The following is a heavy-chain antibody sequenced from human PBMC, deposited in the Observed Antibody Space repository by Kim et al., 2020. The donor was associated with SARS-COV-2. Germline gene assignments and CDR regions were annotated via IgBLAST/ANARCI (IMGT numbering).Heavy chain of an antibody. D-gene: IGHD3-10*01. CDR3: AKGTMVRGPNPQVNGNYYCGMGV. CDR1: GFTFSSYG. CDR2: IWYDGSNK. V-gene: IGHV3-33*06. Sequence: GGSLRLSCAASGFTFSSYGMHWVRQAPGKGLEWVAVIWYDGSNKYYADSVKGRFTISRDNSKNTLYLQMNSLRAEDTAVYYCAKGTMVRGPNPQVNGNYYCGMGVWGQGTTVTVSS. J-gene: IGHJ6*02.